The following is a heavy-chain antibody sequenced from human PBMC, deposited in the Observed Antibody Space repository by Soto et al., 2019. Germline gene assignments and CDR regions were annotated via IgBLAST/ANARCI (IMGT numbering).Heavy chain of an antibody. V-gene: IGHV4-4*07. CDR2: IYISENT. J-gene: IGHJ4*02. D-gene: IGHD6-6*01. Sequence: PSETLSLTCTVSGGSISSDYWSWIRQPAGKGLEWIGRIYISENTHYNPSLRSRVSMSLDTSKNQLSLNLSSVTAADTAVYYCARGVGRRSSTSFDSWGQGTLVTVSS. CDR3: ARGVGRRSSTSFDS. CDR1: GGSISSDY.